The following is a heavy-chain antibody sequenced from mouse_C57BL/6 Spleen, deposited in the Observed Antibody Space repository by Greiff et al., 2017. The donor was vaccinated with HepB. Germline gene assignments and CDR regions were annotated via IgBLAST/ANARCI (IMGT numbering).Heavy chain of an antibody. CDR2: IYPGDGDT. V-gene: IGHV1-82*01. CDR3: AVAAQATFSWFAY. Sequence: QVQLQQSGPELVKPGASVKISCKASGYAFSSSWMNWVKQRPGKGLEWIGRIYPGDGDTNYNGKFKGKATLTADKSSSTAYMQLSSLTSEDSAVYFCAVAAQATFSWFAYWGQGTLVTVSA. D-gene: IGHD3-2*02. CDR1: GYAFSSSW. J-gene: IGHJ3*01.